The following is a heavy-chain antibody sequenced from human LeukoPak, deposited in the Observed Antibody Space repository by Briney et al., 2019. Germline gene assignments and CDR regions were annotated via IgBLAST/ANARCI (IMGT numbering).Heavy chain of an antibody. V-gene: IGHV3-30*02. J-gene: IGHJ6*04. CDR2: IRYEGSNK. D-gene: IGHD6-6*01. CDR1: GFTFSSYG. CDR3: AKDLSEYSSSGSLDV. Sequence: GGCLRLSCAASGFTFSSYGMHWVRQAPGKGLEWVAFIRYEGSNKYYADSVKGRFTSSRNNSKNTLYLQMNRLRDEDTAVYYCAKDLSEYSSSGSLDVWGKGTTVTVSS.